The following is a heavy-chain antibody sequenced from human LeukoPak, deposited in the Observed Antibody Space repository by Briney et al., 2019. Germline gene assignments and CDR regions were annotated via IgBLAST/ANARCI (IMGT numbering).Heavy chain of an antibody. CDR3: ARVTDLNRVYYYYYYMDV. CDR1: GGSISSSSYY. CDR2: IYYSGST. J-gene: IGHJ6*03. V-gene: IGHV4-39*07. Sequence: SETLSLTCTVSGGSISSSSYYWGWIRQPPGKGLEWIGSIYYSGSTYYNTSLKSRVTISVDTSKNQFSLKLSSVTAADTAVYYCARVTDLNRVYYYYYYMDVWGKGTTVTVSS. D-gene: IGHD2/OR15-2a*01.